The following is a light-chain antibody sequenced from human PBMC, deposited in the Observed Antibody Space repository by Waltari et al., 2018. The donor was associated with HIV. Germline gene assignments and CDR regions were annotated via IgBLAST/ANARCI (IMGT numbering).Light chain of an antibody. Sequence: SYELTQPPSVSVSPGQTASITCSGDKLGDKYACWCQQKPGQSPVLVIYQDSKRPSGIPELFSGSNSGNTATLTISGTQAMDEADYYCQAWDSSTVVFGGGTKLTVL. CDR3: QAWDSSTVV. CDR1: KLGDKY. J-gene: IGLJ2*01. CDR2: QDS. V-gene: IGLV3-1*01.